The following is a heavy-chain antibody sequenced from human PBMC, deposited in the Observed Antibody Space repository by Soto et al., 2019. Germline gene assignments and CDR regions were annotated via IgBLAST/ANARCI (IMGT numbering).Heavy chain of an antibody. CDR3: TSRIRTTNDY. CDR2: VKTKTDGETT. V-gene: IGHV3-15*07. CDR1: GFTFNNAW. J-gene: IGHJ4*02. D-gene: IGHD1-1*01. Sequence: GGSLRLSCAASGFTFNNAWMNWVRQAPGKGLEWVGRVKTKTDGETTDYAAPAKGRFTIPRDDSINTLYLQMNSLEIEDTAVYFCTSRIRTTNDYWGQGTLVTVSS.